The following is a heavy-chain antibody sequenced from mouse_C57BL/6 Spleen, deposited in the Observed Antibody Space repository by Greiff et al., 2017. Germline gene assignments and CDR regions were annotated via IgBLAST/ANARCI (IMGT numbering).Heavy chain of an antibody. Sequence: QVQLQQPGAELVKPGASVKLSCKASGYTFTSYWMQWVKQRPGQGLEWIGEIDPSDGYTNYTQKFKGKATLTVDTSSSTAYMQLSSLTSEDSAVYYCARSGTWAMDYWGKGTSVTVSS. CDR2: IDPSDGYT. CDR1: GYTFTSYW. D-gene: IGHD3-3*01. J-gene: IGHJ4*01. V-gene: IGHV1-50*01. CDR3: ARSGTWAMDY.